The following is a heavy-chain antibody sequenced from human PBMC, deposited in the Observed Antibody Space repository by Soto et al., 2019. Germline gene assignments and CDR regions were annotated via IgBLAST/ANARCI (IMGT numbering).Heavy chain of an antibody. J-gene: IGHJ5*02. Sequence: SETLSLTCTVSGGSISSYYWSWIRQPPGKGLEWIGYIYYSGSTNYNPSLKSRVTISVDTSKDQFSLKLSSVTAADTAVYYCARADIANWFDPWGQGTLVTVSS. D-gene: IGHD2-15*01. CDR2: IYYSGST. CDR1: GGSISSYY. V-gene: IGHV4-59*01. CDR3: ARADIANWFDP.